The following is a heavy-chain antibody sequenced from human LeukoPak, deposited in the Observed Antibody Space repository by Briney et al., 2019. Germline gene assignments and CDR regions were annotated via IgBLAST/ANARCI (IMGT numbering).Heavy chain of an antibody. J-gene: IGHJ3*02. V-gene: IGHV1-2*02. D-gene: IGHD3-22*01. Sequence: GASVKVSCKASGYTFTGYYMHWVRQAPGQGLEWMGWINPNSGGTNYAQKFQGRVTMTRDTSISTAYMELSRLRSDDTAVYYCARGSVHELEEWDYYDSSGMGLAFDIWGQGTMVTVSS. CDR3: ARGSVHELEEWDYYDSSGMGLAFDI. CDR1: GYTFTGYY. CDR2: INPNSGGT.